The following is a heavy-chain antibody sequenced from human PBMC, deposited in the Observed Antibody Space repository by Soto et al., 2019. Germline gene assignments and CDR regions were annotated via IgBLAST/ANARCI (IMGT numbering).Heavy chain of an antibody. CDR1: GYTFTSYD. CDR2: MNPNSGNT. D-gene: IGHD3-10*01. J-gene: IGHJ6*03. Sequence: ASVKVSCKASGYTFTSYDINWVRQATGQGLEWMGWMNPNSGNTGYAQKFQGRVTMTRNTSISTAYMELSSLRSEDTAVYYCARGGLAMVRGVRYYYYYYMDVWGKGTTVNVSS. CDR3: ARGGLAMVRGVRYYYYYYMDV. V-gene: IGHV1-8*01.